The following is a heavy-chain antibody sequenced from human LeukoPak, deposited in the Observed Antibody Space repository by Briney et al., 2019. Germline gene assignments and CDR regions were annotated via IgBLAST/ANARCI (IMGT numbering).Heavy chain of an antibody. J-gene: IGHJ4*02. Sequence: GGSLRLSCAASGFTLSSYEMNWVRQAPGKGLEWVSYISSSGSTIYYADSVKGRFTISRDNAKNSLYLQMNSLRAEDTAVYYCARIEYDSSGYYPDYWGQGTLVTVSS. D-gene: IGHD3-22*01. CDR3: ARIEYDSSGYYPDY. V-gene: IGHV3-48*03. CDR2: ISSSGSTI. CDR1: GFTLSSYE.